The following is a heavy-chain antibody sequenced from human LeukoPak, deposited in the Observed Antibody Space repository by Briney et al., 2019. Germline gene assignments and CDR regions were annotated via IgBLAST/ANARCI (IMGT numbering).Heavy chain of an antibody. V-gene: IGHV4-34*01. CDR1: GGSFSGYY. CDR2: INHSGST. CDR3: ARGTEMWSSSLDAFDI. Sequence: SETLSLTCAVYGGSFSGYYWSWIRQPPGKGLEWIGEINHSGSTNYNPSLKSRVTISVDTSKNQFSLKLSSVTAADTAVYYCARGTEMWSSSLDAFDIWGQGTMVTVSS. J-gene: IGHJ3*02. D-gene: IGHD6-6*01.